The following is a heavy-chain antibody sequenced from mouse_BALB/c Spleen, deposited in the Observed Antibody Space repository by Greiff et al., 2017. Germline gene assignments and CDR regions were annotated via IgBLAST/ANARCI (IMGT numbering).Heavy chain of an antibody. V-gene: IGHV2-6-5*01. J-gene: IGHJ2*01. CDR2: IWGGGST. D-gene: IGHD4-1*01. CDR3: AKHRLTGTRDYFDY. Sequence: VKLMESGPGLVAPSQSLSITCTVSGFSLTDYGVSWIRQPPGKGLEWLGVIWGGGSTYYNSALKSRLSISKDNSKSQVFLKMNSLQTDDTAMYYCAKHRLTGTRDYFDYWGQGTTLTVSS. CDR1: GFSLTDYG.